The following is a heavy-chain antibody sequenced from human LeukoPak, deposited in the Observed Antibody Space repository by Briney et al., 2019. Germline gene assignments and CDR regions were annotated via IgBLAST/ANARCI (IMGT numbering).Heavy chain of an antibody. V-gene: IGHV1-2*02. J-gene: IGHJ4*02. Sequence: ASVKVSCKASGYTFSRYGMSWVRQAPGQGLEWMGWINPNSGGTNYAQKFQGRVTMTRDTSISTAYMELSRLRSDDTAVYYCARSRIAAAGTSHFDYWGQGTLVTVSS. D-gene: IGHD6-13*01. CDR3: ARSRIAAAGTSHFDY. CDR1: GYTFSRYG. CDR2: INPNSGGT.